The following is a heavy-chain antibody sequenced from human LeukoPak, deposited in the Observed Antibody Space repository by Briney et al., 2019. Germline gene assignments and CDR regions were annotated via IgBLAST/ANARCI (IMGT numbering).Heavy chain of an antibody. D-gene: IGHD2-15*01. CDR2: INHSGST. CDR1: GGSISSGGYY. V-gene: IGHV4-39*07. J-gene: IGHJ4*02. Sequence: PSETLSLTCTVSGGSISSGGYYWSWIRQPPGKGLEWIGEINHSGSTNYNPSLKSRVTISVDTSKNQFSLKLSSVTAADTAVYYCARVQRTVVVAATYVLTPFDYWGQGTLVTVSS. CDR3: ARVQRTVVVAATYVLTPFDY.